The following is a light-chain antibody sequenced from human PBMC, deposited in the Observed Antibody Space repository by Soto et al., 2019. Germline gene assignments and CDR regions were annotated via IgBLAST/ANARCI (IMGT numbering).Light chain of an antibody. CDR3: MQGLQTPII. V-gene: IGKV3-20*01. CDR1: QSVSNNY. Sequence: EFVLTQSPGTLSLSPGERATLSCRTSQSVSNNYLAWYQQKPGQAPRLLIYGASSRATGVPDRFSGSGSGTDFTLKISRVEAEDVGIYYCMQGLQTPIIFGQGTRLEIK. CDR2: GAS. J-gene: IGKJ5*01.